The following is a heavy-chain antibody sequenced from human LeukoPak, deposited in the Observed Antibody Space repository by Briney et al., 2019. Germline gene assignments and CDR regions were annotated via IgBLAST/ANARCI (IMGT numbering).Heavy chain of an antibody. CDR1: EFTFTSYE. D-gene: IGHD5-12*01. CDR3: ARVHRGYSFGRLDY. Sequence: GGSLRLSCAASEFTFTSYELNWVRQAPGKGLEWVSYISGSDNTIYYADSVKGRFTISRDNARNSLYLQMNSLRDEDTAVYYCARVHRGYSFGRLDYWGQGTLVTVSS. J-gene: IGHJ4*02. CDR2: ISGSDNTI. V-gene: IGHV3-48*03.